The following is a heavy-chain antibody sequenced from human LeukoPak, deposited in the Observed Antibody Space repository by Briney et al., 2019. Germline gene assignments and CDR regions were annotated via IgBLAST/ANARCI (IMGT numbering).Heavy chain of an antibody. CDR3: AAARHYYYYMDV. CDR2: IYYSGST. CDR1: GGSISSYY. D-gene: IGHD6-6*01. J-gene: IGHJ6*03. Sequence: SETLSLTCSVSGGSISSYYWSWIRQPPGKGLKWIGYIYYSGSTNYNPSLKSRVTISVDTSKNQFSLKLSSVTAADTAVYYCAAARHYYYYMDVWGKGTTVTVSS. V-gene: IGHV4-59*08.